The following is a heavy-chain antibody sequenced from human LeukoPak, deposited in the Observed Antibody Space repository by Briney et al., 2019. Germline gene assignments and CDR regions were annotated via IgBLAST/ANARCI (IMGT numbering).Heavy chain of an antibody. CDR1: GGSISTGTYY. Sequence: PSETLSLTCTVSGGSISTGTYYCGWIRQPPGKGLEWIGSIYYSGSTYYNPSLKSRVTISVDTSKNQFSLKLSSVTAADTAVYYCARAPLYSGSYWGAFDIWGQGTMVTVSS. J-gene: IGHJ3*02. CDR2: IYYSGST. D-gene: IGHD1-26*01. CDR3: ARAPLYSGSYWGAFDI. V-gene: IGHV4-39*01.